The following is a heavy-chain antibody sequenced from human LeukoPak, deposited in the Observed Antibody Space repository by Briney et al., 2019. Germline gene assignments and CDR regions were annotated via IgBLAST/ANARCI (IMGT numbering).Heavy chain of an antibody. Sequence: ASVKVSCKASGYTFTGYYMHWVRQAPGQGLEWMGWINPNSGGTNYAQKFQGWVTMTRDTSISTAYMELSRLRSDDTAVYYCARGPMLVRGVCMSYNWFDPWGKGTLVTVSS. CDR3: ARGPMLVRGVCMSYNWFDP. D-gene: IGHD3-10*01. CDR2: INPNSGGT. J-gene: IGHJ5*02. CDR1: GYTFTGYY. V-gene: IGHV1-2*04.